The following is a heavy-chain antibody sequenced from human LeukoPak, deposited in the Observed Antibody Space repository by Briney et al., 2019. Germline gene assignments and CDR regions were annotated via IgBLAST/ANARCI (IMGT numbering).Heavy chain of an antibody. Sequence: PSETLSLTCAVYGGSFSGYYWSWIRQPPGKGLEWIGEINHSGSTNYNPSLKSRVTISVDTSKNQFSPKLSSVTAADTAVYYCARASVVTDYWGQGTLVTVSS. D-gene: IGHD4-23*01. CDR3: ARASVVTDY. CDR2: INHSGST. V-gene: IGHV4-34*01. CDR1: GGSFSGYY. J-gene: IGHJ4*02.